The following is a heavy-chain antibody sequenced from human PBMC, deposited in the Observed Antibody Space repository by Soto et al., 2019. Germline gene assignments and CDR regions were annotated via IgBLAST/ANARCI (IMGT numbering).Heavy chain of an antibody. CDR1: GGTFSSYA. CDR3: ATDRLGYDSSGYYPH. Sequence: SVKVSCKASGGTFSSYAISWVRQAPGQGLEWMGGIIPIFGTANYAQKFQGRVTITADESTSTAYMELSSLRSEDTAVYYCATDRLGYDSSGYYPHWGQGTLVTVSS. V-gene: IGHV1-69*13. CDR2: IIPIFGTA. D-gene: IGHD3-22*01. J-gene: IGHJ4*02.